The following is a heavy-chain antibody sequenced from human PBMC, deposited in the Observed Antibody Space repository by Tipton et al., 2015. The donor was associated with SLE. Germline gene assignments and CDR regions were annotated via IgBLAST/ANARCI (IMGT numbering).Heavy chain of an antibody. CDR3: ARISGSFDDWFAA. CDR2: IYSSSGTT. Sequence: TLSLTCTVSGDSISSGSYYWSWIRQPPGKGLDLIGNIYSSSGTTYSNPLLQSRVTLSMDTSKNQFSLNLDSVSAADTAVYYCARISGSFDDWFAAWSQGTLVTVSA. J-gene: IGHJ5*02. D-gene: IGHD1-26*01. CDR1: GDSISSGSYY. V-gene: IGHV4-39*07.